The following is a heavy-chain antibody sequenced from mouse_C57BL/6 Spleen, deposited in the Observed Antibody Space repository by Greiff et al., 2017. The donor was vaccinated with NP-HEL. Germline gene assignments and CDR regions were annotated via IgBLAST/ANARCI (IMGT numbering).Heavy chain of an antibody. CDR2: ISSGGSYT. J-gene: IGHJ1*03. Sequence: EVQVVESGGDLVKPGGSLKLSCAASGFTFSSYGMSWVRQTPDKRLEWVATISSGGSYTYYPDNAKNTLYLQMSSLKSEDTAMYYCARHDYGSSYGYFDVWGTGTTVTVSS. V-gene: IGHV5-6*01. CDR3: ARHDYGSSYGYFDV. CDR1: GFTFSSYG. D-gene: IGHD1-1*01.